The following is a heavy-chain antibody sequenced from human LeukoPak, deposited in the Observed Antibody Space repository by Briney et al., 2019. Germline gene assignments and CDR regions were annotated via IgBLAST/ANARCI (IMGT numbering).Heavy chain of an antibody. J-gene: IGHJ4*02. Sequence: ASVKVSCKASGYTFTSHYMHWVRQAPGQGLEWMGIINPSGGSTSYAQKFQGRVTMTRDTSTSTVYMELSSLRSEDTAVYYCARGGTVYYYDSSGYSDYWGQGTLVTVSS. CDR1: GYTFTSHY. CDR3: ARGGTVYYYDSSGYSDY. D-gene: IGHD3-22*01. CDR2: INPSGGST. V-gene: IGHV1-46*03.